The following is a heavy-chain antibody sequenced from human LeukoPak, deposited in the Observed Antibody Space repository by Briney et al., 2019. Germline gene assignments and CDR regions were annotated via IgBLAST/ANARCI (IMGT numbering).Heavy chain of an antibody. J-gene: IGHJ4*02. CDR2: IIPIFGTA. V-gene: IGHV1-69*13. D-gene: IGHD6-19*01. CDR1: GGTFSSYA. CDR3: ARDRGIAVAGGTIEY. Sequence: ASVKVSCKASGGTFSSYAISWVRQAPGQGLEWMGGIIPIFGTANYAQKFQGRVTITADESTSTAYMELSRLRSDDTAVYYCARDRGIAVAGGTIEYWGQGTLVTVSS.